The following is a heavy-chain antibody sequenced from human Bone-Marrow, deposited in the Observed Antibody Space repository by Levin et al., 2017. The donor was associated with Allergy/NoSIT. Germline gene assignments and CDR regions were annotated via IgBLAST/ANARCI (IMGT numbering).Heavy chain of an antibody. CDR1: GFTFSSYS. V-gene: IGHV3-21*01. J-gene: IGHJ4*02. D-gene: IGHD5-12*01. CDR3: ARDHWETDIVATITFDY. Sequence: GGSLRLSCAASGFTFSSYSMNWVRQAPGKGLEWVSSISSSSSYIYYADSVKGRFTISRDNAKNSLYLQMNSLRAEDTAVYYCARDHWETDIVATITFDYWGQGTLVTVSS. CDR2: ISSSSSYI.